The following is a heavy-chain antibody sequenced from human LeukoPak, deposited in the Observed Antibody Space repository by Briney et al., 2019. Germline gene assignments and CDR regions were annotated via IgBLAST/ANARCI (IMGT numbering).Heavy chain of an antibody. D-gene: IGHD1-26*01. CDR2: INPNSGGT. J-gene: IGHJ4*02. V-gene: IGHV1-2*02. Sequence: ASVKVSCKAPGYTFTGYYMHWVRQAPGQGLEWMGWINPNSGGTNYAQKFQGRVTMTRDTSISTAYMELSRLRSDDTAVYYCARAGSGSYRFDYWGQGTLVTVSS. CDR1: GYTFTGYY. CDR3: ARAGSGSYRFDY.